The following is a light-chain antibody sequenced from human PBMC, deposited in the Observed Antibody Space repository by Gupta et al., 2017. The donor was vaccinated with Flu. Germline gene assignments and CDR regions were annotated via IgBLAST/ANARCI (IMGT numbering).Light chain of an antibody. CDR1: QSISNY. V-gene: IGKV1-39*01. Sequence: SHRSASVGDRVTITCRASQSISNYLNWSPHKPGEAPKLLVYRASSLQSGVPSRFSRRGSGTDFTLTISILQPEDCATYFFQLSYRTPLLTFGPGAKVDIK. J-gene: IGKJ3*01. CDR3: QLSYRTPLLT. CDR2: RAS.